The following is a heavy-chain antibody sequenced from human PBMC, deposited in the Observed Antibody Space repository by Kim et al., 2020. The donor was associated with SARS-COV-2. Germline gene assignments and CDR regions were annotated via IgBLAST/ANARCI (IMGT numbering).Heavy chain of an antibody. CDR3: AREWGRAVAAP. V-gene: IGHV3-11*01. CDR2: ISNRDSTI. D-gene: IGHD6-13*01. J-gene: IGHJ1*01. Sequence: GGSLRLSCAASGLTLSDYSMNWIRQAPGKGLEWVAYISNRDSTIYYADSVRGRFTISRDDAKSALYLQMNSLRVEDTAVYYCAREWGRAVAAPWGPGTLVTVSS. CDR1: GLTLSDYS.